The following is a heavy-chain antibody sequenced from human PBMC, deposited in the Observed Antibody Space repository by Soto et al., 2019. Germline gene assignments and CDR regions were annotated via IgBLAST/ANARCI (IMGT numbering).Heavy chain of an antibody. Sequence: LRLSCAASGFTFSSYAVSWVRQAPGKGLEWVSAISGSGGSTYYADSVKGRFTISRDNSKNTLYLQMNSLRAEDTAVYYCAKVIVLMVYSAAFDYWGQGTLVTVSS. D-gene: IGHD2-8*01. CDR1: GFTFSSYA. CDR3: AKVIVLMVYSAAFDY. J-gene: IGHJ4*02. V-gene: IGHV3-23*01. CDR2: ISGSGGST.